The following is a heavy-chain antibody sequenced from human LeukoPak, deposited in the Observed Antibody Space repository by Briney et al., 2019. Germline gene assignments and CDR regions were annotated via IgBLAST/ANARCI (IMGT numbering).Heavy chain of an antibody. V-gene: IGHV1-2*02. D-gene: IGHD3-22*01. CDR2: INPNSGGT. Sequence: GASVKVSCKASGYTFTGYYMHWVRQAPGQGLEWMGWINPNSGGTNYAQKFQGRVTMTRDTSISTAYMELSRLRSDDTAVYYCARRTLYDSSGYYYVFDYWGQGTLVTVSS. CDR3: ARRTLYDSSGYYYVFDY. CDR1: GYTFTGYY. J-gene: IGHJ4*02.